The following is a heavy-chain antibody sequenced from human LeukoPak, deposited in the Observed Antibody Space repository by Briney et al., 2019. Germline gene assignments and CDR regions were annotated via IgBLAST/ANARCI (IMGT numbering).Heavy chain of an antibody. CDR3: ARDIAVADTGLDY. V-gene: IGHV1-2*02. CDR2: INPSSGGT. Sequence: ASVKVSCKASGYTFTSYGISWVRQAPGQGLEWMGWINPSSGGTNYAQKFQGRVTMTRDTSISTAYMDLSRLRSDDTAVYYCARDIAVADTGLDYWGQGTLVSVSS. J-gene: IGHJ4*02. D-gene: IGHD6-19*01. CDR1: GYTFTSYG.